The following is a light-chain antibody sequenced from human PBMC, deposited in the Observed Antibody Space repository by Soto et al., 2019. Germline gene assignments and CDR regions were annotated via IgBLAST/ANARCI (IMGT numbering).Light chain of an antibody. CDR3: SSYAGSYTLYV. CDR2: DVT. V-gene: IGLV2-14*01. Sequence: QSALTQPASVSDSPGQSITISCTGTSSDVGGYNHVSWYQQHPGKAPKLIIYDVTNRPSGVSTRFSGSKSGKTASLTISGLQAEDEADYYCSSYAGSYTLYVFGAGTKVTVL. J-gene: IGLJ1*01. CDR1: SSDVGGYNH.